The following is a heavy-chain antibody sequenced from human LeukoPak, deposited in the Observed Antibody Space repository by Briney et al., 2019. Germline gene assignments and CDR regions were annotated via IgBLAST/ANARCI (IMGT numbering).Heavy chain of an antibody. D-gene: IGHD1-14*01. CDR1: GGSISSGSYY. J-gene: IGHJ4*02. CDR2: IYTSGST. Sequence: ASQTLSLTCTVSGGSISSGSYYWSWIRQPAGKGLEWIGRIYTSGSTNYNPSLKSRVTISVDTSKNQFSLKLSSVTAADTAVYYCASSPGTTTDFDYWGQGTLVTVSS. CDR3: ASSPGTTTDFDY. V-gene: IGHV4-61*02.